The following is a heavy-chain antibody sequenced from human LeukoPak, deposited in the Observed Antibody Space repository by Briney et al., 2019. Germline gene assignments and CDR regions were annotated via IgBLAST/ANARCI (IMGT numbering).Heavy chain of an antibody. CDR2: ISAYNGNT. D-gene: IGHD1-26*01. CDR3: ARELSGSYGKNYYYYYMDV. J-gene: IGHJ6*03. Sequence: ASVKVSCKASGYTFTSYGISWVRQAPGQGLEWMGWISAYNGNTNYAQKLQGRVTMTTDTSTSTAYMELRSLRSDDTAVYYCARELSGSYGKNYYYYYMDVWGKGTTVTVSS. V-gene: IGHV1-18*01. CDR1: GYTFTSYG.